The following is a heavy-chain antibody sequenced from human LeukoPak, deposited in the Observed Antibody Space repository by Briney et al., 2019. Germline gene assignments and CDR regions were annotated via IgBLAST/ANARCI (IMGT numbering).Heavy chain of an antibody. D-gene: IGHD1-1*01. CDR3: ARARISWYDVGY. CDR1: GFTFSSYA. CDR2: ISYDGSNK. J-gene: IGHJ4*02. Sequence: XRLSCAAXGFTFSSYAMHWVRQAPGKGLEWVAVISYDGSNKYYADSVKGRFTISRDNSKNTLYLQMNSLRAEDTAVYYCARARISWYDVGYWGQGTLVTVSS. V-gene: IGHV3-30-3*01.